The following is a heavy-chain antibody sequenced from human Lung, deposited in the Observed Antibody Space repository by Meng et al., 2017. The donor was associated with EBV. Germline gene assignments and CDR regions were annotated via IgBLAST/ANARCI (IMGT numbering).Heavy chain of an antibody. Sequence: VESGGGVVQPGRSLSPSCAASGFIFSGNGFHWVRQAPGKGPEWVAIIPSDASHNKYYADSVKGRFTISRDNSKNTLYLQMNSLKIEDTAVYYCAKDLSGRFDPWGQGTLVTVSS. V-gene: IGHV3-30*18. CDR2: IPSDASHNK. CDR1: GFIFSGNG. CDR3: AKDLSGRFDP. J-gene: IGHJ5*02. D-gene: IGHD1-14*01.